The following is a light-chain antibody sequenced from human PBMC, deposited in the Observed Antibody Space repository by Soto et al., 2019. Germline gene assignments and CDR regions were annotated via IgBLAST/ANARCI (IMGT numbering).Light chain of an antibody. Sequence: QSVLTQPPSLSGAPGQRVTISCTGGSSNIGAGSDVNWYQQLPGTAPKLLIYGNDIRPSGVPDRFSASKSGTSASLAITGLQADDEADYYCQSYDDGLSTYVFGTGTKLTVL. J-gene: IGLJ1*01. CDR3: QSYDDGLSTYV. CDR2: GND. V-gene: IGLV1-40*01. CDR1: SSNIGAGSD.